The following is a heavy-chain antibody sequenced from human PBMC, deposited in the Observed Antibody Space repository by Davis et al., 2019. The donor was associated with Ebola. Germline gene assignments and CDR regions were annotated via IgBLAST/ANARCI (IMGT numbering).Heavy chain of an antibody. D-gene: IGHD3-3*01. V-gene: IGHV3-72*01. J-gene: IGHJ4*02. CDR2: ARKKANDYST. Sequence: PGGSLRLSCAASGFTFSDYYMDWVRQAPGKGLEWVGRARKKANDYSTEYAAPVKGRFTISRDDSKNSVYLQMNRLKAEETAVYYCTRGSFEIFGVVYYYFDQWGQGTLVTVSS. CDR1: GFTFSDYY. CDR3: TRGSFEIFGVVYYYFDQ.